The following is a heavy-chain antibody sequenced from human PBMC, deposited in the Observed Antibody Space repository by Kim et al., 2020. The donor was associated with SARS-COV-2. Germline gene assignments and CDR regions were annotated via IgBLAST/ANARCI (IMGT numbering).Heavy chain of an antibody. CDR3: AYRRPPSMGDWFDS. CDR2: IYWDGNE. Sequence: SGPTLVNPTQTLTLTCTFSGFSVSNSRKAVGWIRQPPGKALEWLALIYWDGNEHYSPSLKNRLTITKDTSKNQVVLTMTNMDPVDTATYYCAYRRPPSMGDWFDSWGQGSLVTVSS. D-gene: IGHD3-10*01. V-gene: IGHV2-5*02. CDR1: GFSVSNSRKA. J-gene: IGHJ5*01.